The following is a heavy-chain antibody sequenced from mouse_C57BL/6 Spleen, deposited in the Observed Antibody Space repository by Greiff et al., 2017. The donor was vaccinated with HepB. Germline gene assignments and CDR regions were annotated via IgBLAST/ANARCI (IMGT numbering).Heavy chain of an antibody. J-gene: IGHJ1*03. Sequence: QVQLQQSGAELVRPGASVTLSCKASGYTFTDYEMHWVKQTPVHGLEWIGAIDPETGGTAYNQKFKGKAILTADKSSSTAYMELRSLTSEDSAVYYCTRYYYGSSMYFDVWGTGTTVTVSS. CDR1: GYTFTDYE. D-gene: IGHD1-1*01. CDR3: TRYYYGSSMYFDV. V-gene: IGHV1-15*01. CDR2: IDPETGGT.